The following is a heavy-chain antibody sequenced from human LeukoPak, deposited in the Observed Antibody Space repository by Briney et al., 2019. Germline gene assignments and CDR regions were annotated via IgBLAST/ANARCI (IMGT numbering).Heavy chain of an antibody. Sequence: ASVKVSCKASGYTFTGYYMHWVRQAPGQGLEWMGWINPNSGGTNYAQKFQGRVTMTRDTSISTAYMELSRLRSDDTAVYYCARAITNYYYYYMDVWGKGTTVTIS. V-gene: IGHV1-2*02. D-gene: IGHD3-10*01. CDR3: ARAITNYYYYYMDV. J-gene: IGHJ6*03. CDR2: INPNSGGT. CDR1: GYTFTGYY.